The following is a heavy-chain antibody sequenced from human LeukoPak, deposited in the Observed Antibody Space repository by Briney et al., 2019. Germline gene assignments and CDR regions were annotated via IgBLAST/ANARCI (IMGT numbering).Heavy chain of an antibody. CDR3: AGGTGWLIDY. Sequence: PGGSLRLSCAASGSTFSGYWMNWVRQVPGKGLEWVANIRQDGSEKYYVDSVKGRFTISRANATNSLYLQLNSLRAEDTAVYYCAGGTGWLIDYWGQGTLVTVSS. D-gene: IGHD6-19*01. V-gene: IGHV3-7*04. J-gene: IGHJ4*02. CDR2: IRQDGSEK. CDR1: GSTFSGYW.